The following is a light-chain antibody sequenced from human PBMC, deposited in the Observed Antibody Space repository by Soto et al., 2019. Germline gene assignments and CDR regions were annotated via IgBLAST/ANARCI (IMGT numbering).Light chain of an antibody. J-gene: IGKJ3*01. CDR3: QQYNNWPFT. Sequence: EIVMTQSPATLSVSPGERATLSCRASQSVSSNLAWYQQKPGQAPRLLIYGSSTRATGIPARFSGSGSGTVFPLTISSLQAEDFAVYYCQQYNNWPFTFGPGTKVDIK. CDR1: QSVSSN. CDR2: GSS. V-gene: IGKV3-15*01.